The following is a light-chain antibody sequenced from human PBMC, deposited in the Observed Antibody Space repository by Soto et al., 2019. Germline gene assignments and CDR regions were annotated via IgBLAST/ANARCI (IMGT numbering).Light chain of an antibody. CDR3: QQTYSTPWT. V-gene: IGKV1-39*01. Sequence: DIQMTQSPSSLSASMGDRVSITCRASQSIGTDLNWYQQKPGKAPKLLIYGASTLQGGVPSRFSGIVSGTEFTLTISSLQPGDLATYFCQQTYSTPWTFGQGTKVDI. J-gene: IGKJ1*01. CDR2: GAS. CDR1: QSIGTD.